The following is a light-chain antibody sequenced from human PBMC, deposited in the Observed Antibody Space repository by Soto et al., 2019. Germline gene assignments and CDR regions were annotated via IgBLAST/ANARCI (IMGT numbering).Light chain of an antibody. CDR3: QQYKSPPWT. J-gene: IGKJ1*01. CDR1: QDISNY. Sequence: DIQMTQSPSSLSASVGDRVTITCQASQDISNYLNWYQQKPGKAPKLLIYDASNLETGVPSRFSGSGSGTDFTFTISSLQPDDFATYYCQQYKSPPWTFGQGTKVEIK. CDR2: DAS. V-gene: IGKV1-33*01.